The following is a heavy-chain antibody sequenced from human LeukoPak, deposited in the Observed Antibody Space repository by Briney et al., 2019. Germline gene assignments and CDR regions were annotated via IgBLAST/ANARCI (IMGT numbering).Heavy chain of an antibody. CDR2: IYTSGRA. J-gene: IGHJ5*02. D-gene: IGHD2-2*01. Sequence: SETLSLTCTVSGDSISSGDYYWSWIRQPAGKRLEWIGRIYTSGRANYNPSLKSRVTMSVDTSKNQFSLKLYSVTAADTAVYYCARAVDGYCYSTNCLYNWFDPWGQGTLVTVSS. V-gene: IGHV4-61*02. CDR1: GDSISSGDYY. CDR3: ARAVDGYCYSTNCLYNWFDP.